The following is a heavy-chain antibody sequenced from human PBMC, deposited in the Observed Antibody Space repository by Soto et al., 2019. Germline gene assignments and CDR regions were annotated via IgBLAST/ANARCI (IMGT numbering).Heavy chain of an antibody. CDR3: ARAVGSAGPVAGTGRRVFES. J-gene: IGHJ3*02. CDR1: GYTFTSYA. V-gene: IGHV1-3*01. D-gene: IGHD6-19*01. CDR2: INAGNGNT. Sequence: ASVKVSCKASGYTFTSYAMHWVRQAPGQRLEWMGWINAGNGNTKYSQKFQGRVTITRDTSASTAYMELSSLRSEDTAVYYCARAVGSAGPVAGTGRRVFESWGQGTMVTVAS.